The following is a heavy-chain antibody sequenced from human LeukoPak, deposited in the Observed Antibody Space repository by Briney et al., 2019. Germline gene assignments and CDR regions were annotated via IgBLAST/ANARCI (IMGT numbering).Heavy chain of an antibody. V-gene: IGHV4-34*01. J-gene: IGHJ4*02. D-gene: IGHD3-3*01. CDR3: ARARRDSGFYKVDY. CDR1: GGSLSGSY. Sequence: SETLSLTCAVYGGSLSGSYWSWIRQPPGKGLEWIGEINHNGSANYNPSLKSRVTLPIDKSKNQFSLNLNSVTAADTAVYYCARARRDSGFYKVDYWGQGTLVTVSS. CDR2: INHNGSA.